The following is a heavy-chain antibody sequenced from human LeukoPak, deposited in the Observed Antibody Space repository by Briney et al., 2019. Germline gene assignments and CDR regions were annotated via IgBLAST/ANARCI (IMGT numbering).Heavy chain of an antibody. V-gene: IGHV3-48*04. CDR1: GFTFSSYS. J-gene: IGHJ4*02. Sequence: GGSLRLSCAASGFTFSSYSMNWVRQAPGKGLEWVSYISSGSSTIYYADSVKGRFTISRDNAKNSLYLQMNSLRAEDTAVYYCARAGIYSSGEYFDYWGQGTLVTVSS. CDR2: ISSGSSTI. CDR3: ARAGIYSSGEYFDY. D-gene: IGHD6-19*01.